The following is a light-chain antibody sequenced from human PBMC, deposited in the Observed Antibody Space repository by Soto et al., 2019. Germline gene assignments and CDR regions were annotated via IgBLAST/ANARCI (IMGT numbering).Light chain of an antibody. CDR1: QDISNY. V-gene: IGKV1-33*01. CDR3: QQYDNFPLT. Sequence: DIQMTQSPSSLSASVGDRVTITCQASQDISNYLNWYQQKPGKAPKLLIFHASNLETGVPSRFSGSASETDFTFTISSLQPEDIATYYCQQYDNFPLTFCGGTKVEIK. J-gene: IGKJ4*01. CDR2: HAS.